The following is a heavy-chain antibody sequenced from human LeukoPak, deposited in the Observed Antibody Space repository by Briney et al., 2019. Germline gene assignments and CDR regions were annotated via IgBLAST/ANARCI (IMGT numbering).Heavy chain of an antibody. CDR2: VNHSGST. CDR1: GESFSGYY. D-gene: IGHD3-10*01. Sequence: KPSETLSLTCAFYGESFSGYYWNWIRQPPGKGLEWIGEVNHSGSTNYNPSLKSRVTISVDTSKNQFSLKLSSVTAADTAVYYCANTVRNVWGKGTTVTVSS. J-gene: IGHJ6*04. V-gene: IGHV4-34*01. CDR3: ANTVRNV.